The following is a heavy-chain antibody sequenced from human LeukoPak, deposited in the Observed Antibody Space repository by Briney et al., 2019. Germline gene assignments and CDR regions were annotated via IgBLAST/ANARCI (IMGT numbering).Heavy chain of an antibody. D-gene: IGHD6-6*01. V-gene: IGHV1-2*02. J-gene: IGHJ4*02. CDR2: INPNSGAT. CDR3: ARVQYSSSAALDY. Sequence: ASVKVSCKALGYTFTDHYFHWLRQAPGQGLEWMGGINPNSGATNYAQKFQGRVTMTSDTSISTAYMELSRLRSDDTAVYYCARVQYSSSAALDYWGRGTLVTVSS. CDR1: GYTFTDHY.